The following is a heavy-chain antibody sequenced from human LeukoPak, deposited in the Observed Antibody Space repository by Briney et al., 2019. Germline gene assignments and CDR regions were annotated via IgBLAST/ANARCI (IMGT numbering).Heavy chain of an antibody. CDR3: ARGPRGYSYGYFDY. Sequence: SEALSLTCAVYGGSFSGYYWSWIRQPPGKGLEWIGEINHSGSTNYNPSLKSRVTISVDTSKNQFSLKLSSVTAADTAVYYCARGPRGYSYGYFDYWGQGTLVTVSS. D-gene: IGHD5-18*01. CDR1: GGSFSGYY. V-gene: IGHV4-34*01. J-gene: IGHJ4*02. CDR2: INHSGST.